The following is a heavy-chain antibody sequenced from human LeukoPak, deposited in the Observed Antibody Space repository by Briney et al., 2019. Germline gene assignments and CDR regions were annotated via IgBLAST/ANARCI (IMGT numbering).Heavy chain of an antibody. CDR2: INHSGST. Sequence: SETLPLTCAVYGGSFRGYYWSWIRQPPGKGLEWIGEINHSGSTNYNPSLKSRVIISVDTSKKQFSLKLSSVTAADTAVYYCARTRGYAFDYWGQGTLVTVPS. V-gene: IGHV4-34*01. CDR3: ARTRGYAFDY. J-gene: IGHJ4*02. D-gene: IGHD5-18*01. CDR1: GGSFRGYY.